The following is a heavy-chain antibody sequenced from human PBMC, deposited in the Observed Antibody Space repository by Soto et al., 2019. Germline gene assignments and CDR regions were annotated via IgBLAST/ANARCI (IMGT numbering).Heavy chain of an antibody. V-gene: IGHV3-48*04. CDR2: IFVDSTII. CDR1: GFTFSSYS. Sequence: EGSLRLSCVASGFTFSSYSLVWVRQAPGKGLEWISYIFVDSTIIYYADSVKGRFTVSRDNAQNSLFLLMNSLRAEDTATYYCARDRDWAFDFWGQGALVTVSS. D-gene: IGHD3-9*01. CDR3: ARDRDWAFDF. J-gene: IGHJ4*02.